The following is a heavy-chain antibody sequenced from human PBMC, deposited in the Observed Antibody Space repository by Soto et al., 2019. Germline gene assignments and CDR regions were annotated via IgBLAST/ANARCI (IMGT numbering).Heavy chain of an antibody. V-gene: IGHV1-3*01. J-gene: IGHJ5*02. D-gene: IGHD2-2*02. Sequence: ASVKVSCKASGYTFTSYAMHWVRQATGRRLEWMGWINAGNGNTKYSQKFQGRVTITRDTSASTAYMELSSLRSEDTAVYYCARDGCSSTSCYRRDNWFDPWGQGTLVTVS. CDR1: GYTFTSYA. CDR3: ARDGCSSTSCYRRDNWFDP. CDR2: INAGNGNT.